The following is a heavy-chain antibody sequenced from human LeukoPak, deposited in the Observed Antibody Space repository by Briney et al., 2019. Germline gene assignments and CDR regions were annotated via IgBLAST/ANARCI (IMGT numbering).Heavy chain of an antibody. CDR1: GFAFSSFG. CDR2: TSYDGNNE. D-gene: IGHD3-22*01. J-gene: IGHJ5*02. V-gene: IGHV3-30*18. Sequence: PGKSLRLSCAASGFAFSSFGMHWVRQAPGKGLEYVALTSYDGNNEYYADSVEGRFTISRDNSKNTVYLQMSSLRVEDTAVYYCAKGFYDSGPWGQGTLVTVSS. CDR3: AKGFYDSGP.